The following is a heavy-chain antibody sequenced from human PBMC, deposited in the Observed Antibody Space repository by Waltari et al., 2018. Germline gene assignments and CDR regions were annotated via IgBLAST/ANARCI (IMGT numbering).Heavy chain of an antibody. CDR2: FDPEDGET. J-gene: IGHJ4*02. CDR1: GNPLTALS. CDR3: ATAPKKYSSGWYDY. Sequence: QLHLVQSGAEVKKPRASVSVSCQVSGNPLTALSIPWVRQAPGKGLEWMGGFDPEDGETIYAQKFQGRVTMTEDTSTDTAYMELSSLRSEDTAVYYCATAPKKYSSGWYDYWGQGTLVTVSS. D-gene: IGHD6-19*01. V-gene: IGHV1-24*01.